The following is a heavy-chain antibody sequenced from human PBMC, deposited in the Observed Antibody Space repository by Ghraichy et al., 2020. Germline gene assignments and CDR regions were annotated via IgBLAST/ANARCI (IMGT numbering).Heavy chain of an antibody. J-gene: IGHJ4*02. V-gene: IGHV4-38-2*02. CDR3: ARDETSSGSYGIDY. CDR1: GYSISSGYY. CDR2: IYHSGST. Sequence: LTCAVSGYSISSGYYWGWIRQPPGKGLEWIGSIYHSGSTYYNPSLKSRVTISVDTSKNQFSLKLSSVTAADTAVYYCARDETSSGSYGIDYWGQGTLVTVSS. D-gene: IGHD3-10*01.